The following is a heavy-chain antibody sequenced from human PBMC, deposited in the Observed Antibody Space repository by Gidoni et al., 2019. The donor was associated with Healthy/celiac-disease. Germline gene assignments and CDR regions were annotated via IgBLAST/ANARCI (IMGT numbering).Heavy chain of an antibody. CDR2: IIPIFGTA. J-gene: IGHJ5*02. CDR1: GGTFSSYA. CDR3: ARDGDCSSTSCYSPGVGFDP. Sequence: QVQLVQSGAEVKKPGSSVKVSCKASGGTFSSYAISWVRQAPGQGLEWMGDIIPIFGTANYEQKFQGRVTITADESTSTAYMELSSLRSEDTAVYYCARDGDCSSTSCYSPGVGFDPWGQGTLVTVSS. V-gene: IGHV1-69*01. D-gene: IGHD2-2*02.